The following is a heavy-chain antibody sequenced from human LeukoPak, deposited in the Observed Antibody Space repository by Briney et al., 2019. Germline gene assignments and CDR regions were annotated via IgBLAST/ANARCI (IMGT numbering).Heavy chain of an antibody. CDR3: ARARVVTANIPIDY. Sequence: ASVKVSCKASGYTFTSYGISWVRQAPGQGLEWMGWISAYNGNTNYAQKLQGRVTMTRNTSISTAYMELSSLRSEDTAVYYCARARVVTANIPIDYWGQGTLVTVSS. V-gene: IGHV1-18*04. J-gene: IGHJ4*02. D-gene: IGHD2-21*02. CDR2: ISAYNGNT. CDR1: GYTFTSYG.